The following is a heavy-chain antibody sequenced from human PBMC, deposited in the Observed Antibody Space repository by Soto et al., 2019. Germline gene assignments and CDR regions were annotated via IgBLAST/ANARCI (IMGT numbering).Heavy chain of an antibody. CDR1: GLRSSTYA. Sequence: SQRKSCAASGLRSSTYAVHRVRQAPGKGLEWVAVISYDGDHKYYTDSVKGRFTISRDNSKNTLYLLMNSLRSEDTAIYYCARVPAPQDNTNLNGYFHFDYWGQGT. CDR2: ISYDGDHK. D-gene: IGHD3-9*01. CDR3: ARVPAPQDNTNLNGYFHFDY. J-gene: IGHJ4*02. V-gene: IGHV3-30-3*01.